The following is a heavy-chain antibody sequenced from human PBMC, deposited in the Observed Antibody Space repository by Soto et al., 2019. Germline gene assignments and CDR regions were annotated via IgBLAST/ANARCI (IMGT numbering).Heavy chain of an antibody. V-gene: IGHV3-30-3*01. Sequence: QVQLVESGGGVVQPGRSLRLSCAASGFTFSSYAMHWVRQAPGKGLEWVADISYDGSNKYYADSVKGRFTISRDNSKNTRYLQMNSLRAEYTAVYYCARDGSGEPGVYYYYGMDVWGQGSTVTVSS. CDR3: ARDGSGEPGVYYYYGMDV. J-gene: IGHJ6*02. D-gene: IGHD3-16*01. CDR2: ISYDGSNK. CDR1: GFTFSSYA.